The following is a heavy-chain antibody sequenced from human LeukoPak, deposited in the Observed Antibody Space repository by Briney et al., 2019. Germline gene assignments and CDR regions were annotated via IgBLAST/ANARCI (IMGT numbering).Heavy chain of an antibody. D-gene: IGHD1-1*01. CDR2: ISLSSTYT. CDR1: GFTFSDYH. Sequence: GGSLRLSCAASGFTFSDYHMSWIRQAPGKGLEWVSYISLSSTYTNYADSVKGRFTISRDNAKNLLYLQMNSLRVEDTAVYYCARDPGLERRESFDYWGQGTLVTVSS. V-gene: IGHV3-11*06. J-gene: IGHJ4*02. CDR3: ARDPGLERRESFDY.